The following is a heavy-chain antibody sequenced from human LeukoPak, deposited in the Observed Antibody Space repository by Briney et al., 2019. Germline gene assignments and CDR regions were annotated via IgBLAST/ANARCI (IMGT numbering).Heavy chain of an antibody. J-gene: IGHJ3*02. CDR2: IYYSGST. V-gene: IGHV4-39*07. CDR1: GDSISSSSYY. Sequence: SETLSLTCTVSGDSISSSSYYWGWIRQPPGKELEWIGSIYYSGSTYYNPSLNSRVTISVDTSKNQFSLKLRSATAADTAVYYCARDLSSGGYFDIWGQGTMVTVSS. D-gene: IGHD2-15*01. CDR3: ARDLSSGGYFDI.